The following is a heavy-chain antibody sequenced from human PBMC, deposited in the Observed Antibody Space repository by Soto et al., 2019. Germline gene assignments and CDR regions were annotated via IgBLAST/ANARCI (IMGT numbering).Heavy chain of an antibody. D-gene: IGHD1-26*01. J-gene: IGHJ5*02. V-gene: IGHV3-7*01. CDR1: GFIFSNYW. CDR2: IKQDGSET. Sequence: GGSLRLSCVASGFIFSNYWMTWVRQAPGKGLEYVASIKQDGSETYYVDSMKGRLTISRDNAENSLYLQMNSLRAEDTAIYYCAKVAIGTTFYNWVDPWGQGTLVTVSS. CDR3: AKVAIGTTFYNWVDP.